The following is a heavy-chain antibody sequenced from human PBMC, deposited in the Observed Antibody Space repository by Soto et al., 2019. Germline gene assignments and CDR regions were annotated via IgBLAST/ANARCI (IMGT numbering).Heavy chain of an antibody. J-gene: IGHJ6*02. CDR2: ITSSSIYI. Sequence: GGSLRLSCTTSGFTFSDYTMNWVRQAPGKGLEWVSSITSSSIYIHYADSVRGRFTISRDNAENSLYLQMNSLRAEDTAVYYCAKLQTGTAHRYGMDVSGQVPKVTVS. CDR1: GFTFSDYT. V-gene: IGHV3-21*04. CDR3: AKLQTGTAHRYGMDV. D-gene: IGHD1-1*01.